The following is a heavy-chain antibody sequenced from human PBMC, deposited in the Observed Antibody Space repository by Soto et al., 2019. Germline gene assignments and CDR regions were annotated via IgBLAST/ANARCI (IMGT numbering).Heavy chain of an antibody. D-gene: IGHD5-18*01. J-gene: IGHJ4*02. V-gene: IGHV4-30-4*01. CDR1: GGSISSGDYY. Sequence: SETLSLTCTVSGGSISSGDYYWSWIRQPPGKGLEWIGYIYYSGSTYYNPSLKSRVTISVDTSKNQFSLKLSSVTAADTAVYYCARVRGYSRDFDYWGQGTLVTVSS. CDR2: IYYSGST. CDR3: ARVRGYSRDFDY.